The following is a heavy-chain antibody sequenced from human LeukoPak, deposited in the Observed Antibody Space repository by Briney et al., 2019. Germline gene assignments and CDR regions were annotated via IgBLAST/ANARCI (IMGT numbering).Heavy chain of an antibody. V-gene: IGHV4-59*08. CDR2: ISYSGST. Sequence: SETLSLTCTVSAGSISNYYWSWIRQPPGKGLEWIGYISYSGSTNYNPSLKSRVTISVDTSKNQFSLKLSPVTAADTAVYYCARLGPAAGTSFDYWGQGTLVTVSS. CDR3: ARLGPAAGTSFDY. D-gene: IGHD6-13*01. J-gene: IGHJ4*02. CDR1: AGSISNYY.